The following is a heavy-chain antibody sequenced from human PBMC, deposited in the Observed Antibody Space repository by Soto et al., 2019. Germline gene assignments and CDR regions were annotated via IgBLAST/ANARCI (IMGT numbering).Heavy chain of an antibody. CDR1: GFTFSTYA. J-gene: IGHJ4*02. CDR3: ARDRRSSWYYFDY. D-gene: IGHD6-13*01. CDR2: ISYDGSNE. V-gene: IGHV3-30*04. Sequence: QVQLVESGGGVVQPGRSLRLSCAASGFTFSTYAMHWVRQAPGKGLQWVALISYDGSNEYYTDSVKGRFTISRDNSKNTLYLHMNSLRAEDTAVYYCARDRRSSWYYFDYWGQGTLVTVSS.